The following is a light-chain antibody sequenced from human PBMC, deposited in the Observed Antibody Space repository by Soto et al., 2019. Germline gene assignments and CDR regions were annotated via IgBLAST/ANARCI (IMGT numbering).Light chain of an antibody. CDR3: EVWDASLSGHV. CDR1: SSNIGGYD. V-gene: IGLV1-47*01. J-gene: IGLJ1*01. CDR2: RND. Sequence: LTQPPSASGTPGQRVTISCSGSSSNIGGYDVHWYQHLPGTAPKVLIYRNDQRPSGVPDRFSGSKSGTSASLAISGLRSEDEADYYCEVWDASLSGHVFGTGTKVTVL.